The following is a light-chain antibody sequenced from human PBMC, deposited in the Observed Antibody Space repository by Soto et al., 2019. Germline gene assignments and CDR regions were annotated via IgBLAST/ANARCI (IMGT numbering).Light chain of an antibody. CDR3: QQYYDSPQT. Sequence: DIVMTQSPDSLAVSLGERATVNCKSSQTLLYSSNNKNYLAWYQQKPGQPPKLLISWASTRESGVPDRFSGSWSGKDFTLTISSLQAEDVAVYYCQQYYDSPQTFGQGTTVEIK. J-gene: IGKJ1*01. V-gene: IGKV4-1*01. CDR1: QTLLYSSNNKNY. CDR2: WAS.